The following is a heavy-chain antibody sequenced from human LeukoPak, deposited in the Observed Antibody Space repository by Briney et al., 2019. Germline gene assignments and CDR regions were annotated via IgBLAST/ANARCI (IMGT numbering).Heavy chain of an antibody. V-gene: IGHV1-18*01. D-gene: IGHD4-23*01. CDR3: ARGDYRGSADY. Sequence: GASVKVSCKASGYTFNIYGINWVRQAPGQGLEWMGWISGYNGNTKYAQKFQGRVTMTTDTSTSTAYMELRSLRSDDTAVFYCARGDYRGSADYWGQGTLVTVSS. CDR1: GYTFNIYG. CDR2: ISGYNGNT. J-gene: IGHJ4*02.